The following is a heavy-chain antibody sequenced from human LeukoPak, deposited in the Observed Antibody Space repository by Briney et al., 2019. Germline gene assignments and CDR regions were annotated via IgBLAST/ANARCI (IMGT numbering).Heavy chain of an antibody. V-gene: IGHV1-2*06. CDR2: INPNSGGT. CDR3: ARDSAQYSRYSYSFDP. Sequence: ASVKVSCKASGYTFTGYYMHWVRQAPGQGLEWMGRINPNSGGTNYAQKFQGRVTMTRDTSISTAYMELSRLRSDDTAVYYCARDSAQYSRYSYSFDPWSQGTLVTVSS. J-gene: IGHJ5*02. CDR1: GYTFTGYY. D-gene: IGHD6-6*01.